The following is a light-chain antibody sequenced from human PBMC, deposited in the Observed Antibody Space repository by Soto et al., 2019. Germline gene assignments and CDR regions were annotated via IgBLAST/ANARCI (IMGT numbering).Light chain of an antibody. Sequence: QTVVTQEPSFSVSPGGTVTLTCGLSSGSVSTSYYPSWYQQTPGQAPRTLIYSTNTRSSGVPDRFSGSILGNKAALTITGDDADDEYDYYCVLYMGSGISVFGGGTKLTVL. CDR3: VLYMGSGISV. J-gene: IGLJ2*01. CDR1: SGSVSTSYY. V-gene: IGLV8-61*01. CDR2: STN.